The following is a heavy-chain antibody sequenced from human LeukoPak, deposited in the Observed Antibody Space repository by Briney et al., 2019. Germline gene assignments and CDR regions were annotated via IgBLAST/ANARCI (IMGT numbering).Heavy chain of an antibody. D-gene: IGHD3-22*01. CDR1: GGSISSSSYY. Sequence: SETLSLTCTVSGGSISSSSYYWGWIRQPPGKGLEWIGSIYYSGSTYYNPSLKSRVTISVDTSKNQFSLKLSSVTAADTAVYYCARLSSGYSHYYFDYWGQGTLVTVSS. CDR2: IYYSGST. V-gene: IGHV4-39*07. J-gene: IGHJ4*02. CDR3: ARLSSGYSHYYFDY.